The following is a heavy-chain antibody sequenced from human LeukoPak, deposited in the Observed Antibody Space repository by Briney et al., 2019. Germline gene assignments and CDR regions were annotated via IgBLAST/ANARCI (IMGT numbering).Heavy chain of an antibody. V-gene: IGHV3-30*18. CDR3: AKVTMVRGVTQSGDY. D-gene: IGHD3-10*01. CDR1: GFTFSSYG. CDR2: ISYDGSNK. Sequence: PGGSLRLSCAASGFTFSSYGMHWVRQAPGKGLEWVAVISYDGSNKCYADSVKGRFTISRDNSKNTLYLQMNSLRAEDTAVYYCAKVTMVRGVTQSGDYWGQGALVTVSS. J-gene: IGHJ4*02.